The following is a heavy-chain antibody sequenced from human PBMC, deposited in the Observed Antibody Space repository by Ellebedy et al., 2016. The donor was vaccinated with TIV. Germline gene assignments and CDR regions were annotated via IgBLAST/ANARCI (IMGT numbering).Heavy chain of an antibody. CDR1: RGAFSSYA. Sequence: SVKVSXKASRGAFSSYAISWVRQAPGQGLEWMGGIIPIFGTANYAQKFQGRVTITADESTSTAYMELSSLRSEDTAVYYCARPSTRIYSGYDTYYFDYWGQGTLVTVSS. V-gene: IGHV1-69*13. CDR3: ARPSTRIYSGYDTYYFDY. D-gene: IGHD5-12*01. CDR2: IIPIFGTA. J-gene: IGHJ4*02.